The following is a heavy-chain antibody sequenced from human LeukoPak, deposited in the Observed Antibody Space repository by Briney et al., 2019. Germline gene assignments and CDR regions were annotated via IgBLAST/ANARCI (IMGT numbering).Heavy chain of an antibody. V-gene: IGHV3-11*04. CDR3: AKEIREYCSSTSCRALDY. J-gene: IGHJ4*02. CDR1: GGSISSGGYY. D-gene: IGHD2-2*01. CDR2: IISSSTTI. Sequence: LSLTCTVSGGSISSGGYYWSWIRQPPGKGLEWVAYIISSSTTIYYADSVKGRFTISRDNSKNTLYLQMNSLRAEDTAVYYCAKEIREYCSSTSCRALDYWGQGTLVTVSS.